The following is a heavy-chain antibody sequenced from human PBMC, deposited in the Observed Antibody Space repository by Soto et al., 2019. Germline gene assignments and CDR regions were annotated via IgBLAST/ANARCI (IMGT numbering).Heavy chain of an antibody. D-gene: IGHD4-17*01. Sequence: QVQLVQSGAEVKKPGASVKVSCKVSGYTLNEVAMHWVRQAPGKGLEWLGGFDPDEAETIYAQHFQGRVTMTEDTSTDTVHMQLSSLRSEDPALYFCTTYHGDYNFDHWGQGTLVTVSS. CDR3: TTYHGDYNFDH. J-gene: IGHJ5*02. V-gene: IGHV1-24*01. CDR1: GYTLNEVA. CDR2: FDPDEAET.